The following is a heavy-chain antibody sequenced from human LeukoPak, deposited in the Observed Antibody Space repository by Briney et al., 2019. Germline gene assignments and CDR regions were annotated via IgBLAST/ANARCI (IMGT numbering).Heavy chain of an antibody. CDR3: ARDLNDYYSYYYDY. J-gene: IGHJ4*02. CDR1: GFTFSGYS. CDR2: ISSSSSYI. Sequence: GGALRLSCAASGFTFSGYSMNWVRQAPGKGLEWVSSISSSSSYIYYADSVKGRFTISRDNAKNSLYLQMNSLRAEDSAVYYCARDLNDYYSYYYDYWGQGTLVTVSS. D-gene: IGHD3-22*01. V-gene: IGHV3-21*01.